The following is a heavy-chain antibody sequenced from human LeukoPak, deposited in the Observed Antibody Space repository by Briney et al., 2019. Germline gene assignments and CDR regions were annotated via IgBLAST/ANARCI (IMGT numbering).Heavy chain of an antibody. V-gene: IGHV3-21*01. Sequence: PGGSLRLSCAASGFTFSSYSMNWVRQAPGKGLEWVSSISSSSSYIYYADSVKGRFTISRDNAKNSLYLQMNSLRAGDTAVYYCARYRSSWDDYWGQGTLVTVSS. D-gene: IGHD6-13*01. J-gene: IGHJ4*02. CDR1: GFTFSSYS. CDR2: ISSSSSYI. CDR3: ARYRSSWDDY.